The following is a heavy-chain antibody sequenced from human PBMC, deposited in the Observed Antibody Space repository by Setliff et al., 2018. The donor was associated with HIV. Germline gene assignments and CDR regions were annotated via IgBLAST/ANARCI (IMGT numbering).Heavy chain of an antibody. Sequence: PSETLSLTCSVSGAPVSSGRYYWGWIRQPPGKGLEWIVYILYSGSTYYNPSLKSRVTVSVDTSKNQFSLKLSSVSAADTAVYYCAREGTYSGTYWVRRVASFDIWGQGTMVTVSS. J-gene: IGHJ3*02. D-gene: IGHD1-26*01. CDR1: GAPVSSGRYY. CDR2: ILYSGST. V-gene: IGHV4-31*02. CDR3: AREGTYSGTYWVRRVASFDI.